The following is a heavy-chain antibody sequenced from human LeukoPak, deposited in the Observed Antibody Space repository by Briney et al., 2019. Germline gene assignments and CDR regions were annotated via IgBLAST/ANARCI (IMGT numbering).Heavy chain of an antibody. J-gene: IGHJ4*02. CDR3: ARAKYYYGSGFDY. CDR1: GGSISSYY. D-gene: IGHD3-10*01. Sequence: SETLSLTCTVSGGSISSYYWSWIRQPPGKGLEWIGYIYYSGSTNYNPSLKSRVTISVDTSKNQFSLKLSSVTAADTAAYYCARAKYYYGSGFDYWGQGTLVTVSS. V-gene: IGHV4-59*01. CDR2: IYYSGST.